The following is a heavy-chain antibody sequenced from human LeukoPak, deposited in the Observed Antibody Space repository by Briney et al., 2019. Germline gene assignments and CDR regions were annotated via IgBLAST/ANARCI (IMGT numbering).Heavy chain of an antibody. D-gene: IGHD4-17*01. CDR2: INPNSGGT. J-gene: IGHJ4*02. Sequence: ASVKVSCKASGYTFTGYYMHWVRQATGQGLEWMGWINPNSGGTNYAQKFQGRVTMTRDTPISTAYMELSRLRSDDTAVYYCARRGLATVTTFDYWGQGTLVTVSS. CDR3: ARRGLATVTTFDY. CDR1: GYTFTGYY. V-gene: IGHV1-2*02.